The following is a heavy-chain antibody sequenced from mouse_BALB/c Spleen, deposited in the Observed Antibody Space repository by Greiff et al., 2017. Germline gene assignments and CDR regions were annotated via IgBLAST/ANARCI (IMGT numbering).Heavy chain of an antibody. J-gene: IGHJ4*01. D-gene: IGHD5-5*01. CDR1: GFNIKDYY. V-gene: IGHV14-1*02. CDR3: AREETTPIDY. CDR2: IDPENGNT. Sequence: EVQLQESGAELVRPGALVKLSCKASGFNIKDYYMHWVKQRPEQGLEWIGWIDPENGNTIYDPKFQGKASITADTSSNTAYLQLSSLTSEDTAVYYCAREETTPIDYGGQGTSVTVSS.